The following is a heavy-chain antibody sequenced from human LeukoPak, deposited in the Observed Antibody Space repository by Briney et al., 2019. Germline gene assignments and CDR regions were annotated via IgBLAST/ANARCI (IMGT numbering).Heavy chain of an antibody. J-gene: IGHJ3*02. CDR1: GFPLTTYE. V-gene: IGHV3-48*03. Sequence: PGGSLRLSCAASGFPLTTYEMNWLRQAPGKGLEWVSYISSSGDSIYYADSVKGLFTISRNNAKNSLSLQMNSLRAEDTAIYYCASDRRVGGTWSVGAFDIWGQGTTVTVSS. CDR3: ASDRRVGGTWSVGAFDI. CDR2: ISSSGDSI. D-gene: IGHD1-26*01.